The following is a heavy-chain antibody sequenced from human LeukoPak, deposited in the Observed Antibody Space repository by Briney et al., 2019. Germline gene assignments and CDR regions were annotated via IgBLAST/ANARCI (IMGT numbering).Heavy chain of an antibody. CDR1: GGSISSGDYY. V-gene: IGHV4-30-4*01. D-gene: IGHD1-14*01. CDR2: IYYSGST. CDR3: ARDYALGDSTGRRISCFDY. J-gene: IGHJ4*02. Sequence: PSETLSLTCTVSGGSISSGDYYWSWIRQPPGKGLEWIGYIYYSGSTYYNPSLKSRVTISVDTSKNQFSLKLSSVTAADTAVYYCARDYALGDSTGRRISCFDYWGQGTLVTVSS.